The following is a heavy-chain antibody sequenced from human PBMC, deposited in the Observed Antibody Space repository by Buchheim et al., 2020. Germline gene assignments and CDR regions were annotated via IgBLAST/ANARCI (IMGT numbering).Heavy chain of an antibody. Sequence: EVQLVESGGGLVQPGGSLRLSCAASGFTFSSYWMHWVRQAPGKGLVCVARIKSDGRTTTYADSVKGRFTISRDNAMNTLYLQMNSLRAEDTAVYYCVTSGSYYYYAMDVWGQGTT. CDR2: IKSDGRTT. D-gene: IGHD3-22*01. CDR3: VTSGSYYYYAMDV. J-gene: IGHJ6*02. V-gene: IGHV3-74*01. CDR1: GFTFSSYW.